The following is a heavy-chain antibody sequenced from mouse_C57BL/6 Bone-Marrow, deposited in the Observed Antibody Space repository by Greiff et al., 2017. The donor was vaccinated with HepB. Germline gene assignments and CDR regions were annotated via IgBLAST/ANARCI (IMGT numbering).Heavy chain of an antibody. CDR1: GYTFTSYW. Sequence: QVQLKQPGAELVKPGASVKLSCKASGYTFTSYWMHWVKQRPGQGLEWIGMIHPNSGSTNYNEKFKSKATLTVDKSSSTAYMQLSSLTSEDSAVYYCARRGYYYGSRDFDYWGQGTTLTVSS. J-gene: IGHJ2*01. CDR2: IHPNSGST. D-gene: IGHD1-1*01. V-gene: IGHV1-64*01. CDR3: ARRGYYYGSRDFDY.